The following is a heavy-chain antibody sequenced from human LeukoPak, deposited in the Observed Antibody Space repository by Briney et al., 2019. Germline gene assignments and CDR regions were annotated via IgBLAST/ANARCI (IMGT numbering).Heavy chain of an antibody. D-gene: IGHD2-2*01. V-gene: IGHV1-69*01. CDR2: IIPMFGTA. CDR1: GGTFSSYA. J-gene: IGHJ4*02. CDR3: ARGRCSSTSCYSDY. Sequence: SVKVSCKASGGTFSSYAISWVRQAPGQGLEWMGGIIPMFGTAKYAQKFQGRVTIPADESTSTAYMELSSLRSEDTAVYYCARGRCSSTSCYSDYWGQGTLVTVSS.